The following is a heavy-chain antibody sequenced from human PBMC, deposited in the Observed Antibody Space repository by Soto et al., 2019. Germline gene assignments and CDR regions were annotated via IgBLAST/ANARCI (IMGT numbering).Heavy chain of an antibody. J-gene: IGHJ4*02. V-gene: IGHV4-30-2*01. CDR3: AITYYYDSSGYYYVYFDY. D-gene: IGHD3-22*01. Sequence: SETLSLTCAVSGGSIISGGYSWSWLRPPPGKGRVGIGYIYHSGSTNYNPSLKSRVTISVDTSKNQFSLKLSAVTAADTAVYDCAITYYYDSSGYYYVYFDYWGQGTLVTVSS. CDR1: GGSIISGGYS. CDR2: IYHSGST.